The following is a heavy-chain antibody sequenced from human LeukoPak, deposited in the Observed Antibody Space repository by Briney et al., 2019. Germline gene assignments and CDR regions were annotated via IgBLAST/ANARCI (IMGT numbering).Heavy chain of an antibody. CDR3: ARDRGYDTGWFDP. Sequence: GGSLRLSCAASEFTFSSYWMSWVRQAPGKGLEWVANIKQDGSEKYYVDSVKGRFTISRDNAKNSLYLQMNSLRAEDTAVYYCARDRGYDTGWFDPWGQGTLVTVSS. CDR1: EFTFSSYW. D-gene: IGHD5-12*01. V-gene: IGHV3-7*03. CDR2: IKQDGSEK. J-gene: IGHJ5*02.